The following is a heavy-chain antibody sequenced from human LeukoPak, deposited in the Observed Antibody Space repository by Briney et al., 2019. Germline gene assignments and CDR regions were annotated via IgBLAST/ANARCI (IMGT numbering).Heavy chain of an antibody. Sequence: GGSLRLSCAASGFTVSSNYMSWVRQAPGKGLEWVSVIYSGGSTYYADSVKGRFTISRDNSKNTLYLQMNSLRAEDTAVYYFARVESMTGTQPFDYWGQGTLVTVSS. V-gene: IGHV3-53*01. CDR1: GFTVSSNY. J-gene: IGHJ4*02. CDR3: ARVESMTGTQPFDY. CDR2: IYSGGST. D-gene: IGHD1-1*01.